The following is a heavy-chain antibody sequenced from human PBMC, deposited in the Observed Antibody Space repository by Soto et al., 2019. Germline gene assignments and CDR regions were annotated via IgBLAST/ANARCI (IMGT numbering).Heavy chain of an antibody. CDR1: GGSFSGSY. V-gene: IGHV4-34*01. Sequence: QVQLQQWGAGLLKPSETLSLTCAVYGGSFSGSYWSWIRQPPGKGLEWIGEINHSGSTNHNPSLKSRGTISVDTSKNQFSLKLSSVTAADTAVYYCARGGDVSGRSIDYWGQGTLVIVSS. D-gene: IGHD3-10*01. J-gene: IGHJ4*02. CDR2: INHSGST. CDR3: ARGGDVSGRSIDY.